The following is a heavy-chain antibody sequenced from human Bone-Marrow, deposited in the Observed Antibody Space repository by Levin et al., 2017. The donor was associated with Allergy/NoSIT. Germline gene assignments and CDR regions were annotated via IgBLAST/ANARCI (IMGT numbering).Heavy chain of an antibody. CDR1: GYTFTGYY. V-gene: IGHV1-2*02. Sequence: GESLKISCKASGYTFTGYYMHWVRQAPGQGLEWMGWINPNSGGTNYAQKFQGRVTMTRDTSISTAYMELSRLRSDDTAVYYCARGHSSSWYCYWGQGTLVTVSS. CDR2: INPNSGGT. J-gene: IGHJ4*02. CDR3: ARGHSSSWYCY. D-gene: IGHD6-13*01.